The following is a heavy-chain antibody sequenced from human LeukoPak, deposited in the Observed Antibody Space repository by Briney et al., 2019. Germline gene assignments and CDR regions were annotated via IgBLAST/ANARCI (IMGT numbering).Heavy chain of an antibody. Sequence: PSETLSLTCTVSGGSISSGDYYWSWIRQPPGKGLEWIGYIYYSGSTYYSPSLKSRVTISVDTSKNQFSLKLSSVTAADTAVYYCARHYGSGSYFGYWGQGTLVTVSS. J-gene: IGHJ4*02. CDR1: GGSISSGDYY. CDR3: ARHYGSGSYFGY. V-gene: IGHV4-30-4*01. D-gene: IGHD3-10*01. CDR2: IYYSGST.